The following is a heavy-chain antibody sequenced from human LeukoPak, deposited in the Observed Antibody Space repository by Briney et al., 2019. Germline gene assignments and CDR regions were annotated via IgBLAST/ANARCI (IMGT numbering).Heavy chain of an antibody. CDR3: VKAPIVCSSTSCYGVFDY. CDR1: GFTFSSYA. D-gene: IGHD2-2*01. J-gene: IGHJ4*02. Sequence: PGGSLRLSCSASGFTFSSYAMHWVRQAPGKGLEYVSATGSNGGSTYYADSVKGRFTISRDNSKNTLYLQMSSLRAEDTAVYYCVKAPIVCSSTSCYGVFDYWGQGTLVTVSS. V-gene: IGHV3-64D*06. CDR2: TGSNGGST.